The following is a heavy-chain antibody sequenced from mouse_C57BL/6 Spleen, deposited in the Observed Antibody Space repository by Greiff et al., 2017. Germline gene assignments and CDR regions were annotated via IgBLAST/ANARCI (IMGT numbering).Heavy chain of an antibody. J-gene: IGHJ3*01. CDR2: IDPEGGDT. CDR1: GFNFNDYY. CDR3: TTLEFDD. Sequence: EVQRVESGAELVRPGASVKLSCTASGFNFNDYYMHWVHQRPEQGLEWIGCIDPEGGDTEYAPKFQGKATMTADTSSNTAYLQLSGLTSGATAVYCCTTLEFDDWGKGTLVTVSA. V-gene: IGHV14-1*01.